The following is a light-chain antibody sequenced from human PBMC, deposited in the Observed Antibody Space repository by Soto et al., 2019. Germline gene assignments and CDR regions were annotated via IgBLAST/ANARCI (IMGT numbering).Light chain of an antibody. CDR1: QSIRTN. Sequence: EIVMTQSPATLSVSPGERATLSCRASQSIRTNLAWYQQKPSQAPRILIFGASTRDIAIPARFSGSGSGTEFTLTISRLQSEDFSVYYCQHYNERPLTFGGGTKVDIK. CDR2: GAS. CDR3: QHYNERPLT. J-gene: IGKJ4*01. V-gene: IGKV3-15*01.